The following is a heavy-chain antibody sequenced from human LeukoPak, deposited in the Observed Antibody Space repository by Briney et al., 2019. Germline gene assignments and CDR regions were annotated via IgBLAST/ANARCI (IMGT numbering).Heavy chain of an antibody. CDR1: GFTFSSYS. CDR3: TPNWFDP. Sequence: GGSLRLSCAASGFTFSSYSMNWVRQAPGKGLEWVSSISSSSSYIYYADSVKGRFTISRDNAKNSLYLQMNSLYYCASSGWYSTPNWFDPWGQGTLVTVSS. CDR2: ISSSSSYI. D-gene: IGHD6-19*01. J-gene: IGHJ5*02. V-gene: IGHV3-21*01.